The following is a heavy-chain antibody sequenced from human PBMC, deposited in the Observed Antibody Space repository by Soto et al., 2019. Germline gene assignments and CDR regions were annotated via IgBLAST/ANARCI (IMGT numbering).Heavy chain of an antibody. Sequence: QVQLVESGGGVVQPGRYLRVSCAASGFTFNSYGMHWVRQAPGKGLEWVALIWYDGNNKYYADSVKGRFTISRDNSKNTLYLQMNSLTAEDTAVYYCARLGGSGGYTVDYWGQGTLVSVSS. CDR2: IWYDGNNK. CDR1: GFTFNSYG. J-gene: IGHJ4*02. V-gene: IGHV3-33*01. D-gene: IGHD3-10*01. CDR3: ARLGGSGGYTVDY.